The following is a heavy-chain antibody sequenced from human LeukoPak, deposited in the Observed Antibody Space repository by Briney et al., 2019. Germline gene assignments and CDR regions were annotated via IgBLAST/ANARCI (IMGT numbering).Heavy chain of an antibody. CDR1: GFTFSNYW. CDR2: INGDGSTT. V-gene: IGHV3-74*01. CDR3: ARRNTNDLDY. D-gene: IGHD1-1*01. J-gene: IGHJ4*02. Sequence: GGSLRLSCAASGFTFSNYWMHWVRQAPGEGLVWVSVINGDGSTTIYTDSVKGRFTISRDNAKNTLSLQMNSLRAEDTAVYYCARRNTNDLDYWGQGTLVTVSS.